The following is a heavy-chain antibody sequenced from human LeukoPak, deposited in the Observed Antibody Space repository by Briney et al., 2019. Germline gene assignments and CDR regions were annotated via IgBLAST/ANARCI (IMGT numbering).Heavy chain of an antibody. CDR3: ARAEVRSGYYWGYYYGMDV. Sequence: SETLSLTCTVSGGSISSYYWSWIRQPPGKGLEWIGYIYYSGSTNYNPSLKSRVTISVDTSKNQFSLKLSSVTAADTAVYYCARAEVRSGYYWGYYYGMDVWGQGTTVTVSS. CDR2: IYYSGST. CDR1: GGSISSYY. D-gene: IGHD3-22*01. J-gene: IGHJ6*02. V-gene: IGHV4-59*01.